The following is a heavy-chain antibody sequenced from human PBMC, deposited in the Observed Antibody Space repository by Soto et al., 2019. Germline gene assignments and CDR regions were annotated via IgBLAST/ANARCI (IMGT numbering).Heavy chain of an antibody. Sequence: SETLSPTCTVSGGSISSSSYYWGWIRQPPGKGLEWIGSIYYSGSTYYNPSLKSRVTISVDTSKNQFSLKLSSVTAADTAVYYCARHRKQLAFFDYWGQGTLVTVSS. J-gene: IGHJ4*02. D-gene: IGHD6-6*01. CDR1: GGSISSSSYY. V-gene: IGHV4-39*01. CDR3: ARHRKQLAFFDY. CDR2: IYYSGST.